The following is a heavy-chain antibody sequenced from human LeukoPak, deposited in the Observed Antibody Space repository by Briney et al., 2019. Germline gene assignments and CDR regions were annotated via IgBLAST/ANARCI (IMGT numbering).Heavy chain of an antibody. CDR3: ARDIAAPFDY. D-gene: IGHD6-13*01. V-gene: IGHV1-8*02. Sequence: ASVKVSRKASGYTFTGYYMHWVRQAPGQGLEWMGWMNPNSGNTGYAQKFQGRVTMTRNTSISTAYMELSSLRSEDTAVYYCARDIAAPFDYWGQGTLVTVSS. CDR2: MNPNSGNT. J-gene: IGHJ4*02. CDR1: GYTFTGYY.